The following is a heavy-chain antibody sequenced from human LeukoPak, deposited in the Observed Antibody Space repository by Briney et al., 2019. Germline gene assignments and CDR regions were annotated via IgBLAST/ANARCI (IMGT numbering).Heavy chain of an antibody. Sequence: GSLRLSCAASGFTFSSYGMHWVRQAPGKGLEWVAVIWYDGSNKYYADSVKGRFTISRDNSKNTLYLQMNSLRAEDTAVYYCGRDADGDYVEYFDYWGQGTLVTVSS. CDR2: IWYDGSNK. CDR1: GFTFSSYG. CDR3: GRDADGDYVEYFDY. D-gene: IGHD4-17*01. J-gene: IGHJ4*02. V-gene: IGHV3-33*01.